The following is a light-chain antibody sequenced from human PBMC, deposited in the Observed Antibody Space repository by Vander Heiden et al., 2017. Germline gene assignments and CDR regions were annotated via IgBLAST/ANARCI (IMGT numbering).Light chain of an antibody. V-gene: IGKV3-11*01. J-gene: IGKJ5*01. CDR3: QQRSNWPSIT. CDR1: QSVSSY. CDR2: DAT. Sequence: EVLLTQSPATLSLSPGERATLPCKASQSVSSYLAWYPQKPGQAPSLLIYDATNRATGIPARFSGSGSGTDFTLTISSLEPEDFAVYYCQQRSNWPSITFGQGTRLEIK.